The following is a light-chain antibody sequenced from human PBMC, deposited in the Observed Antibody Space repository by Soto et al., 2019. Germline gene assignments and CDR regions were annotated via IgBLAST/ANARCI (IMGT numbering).Light chain of an antibody. Sequence: DIQMTQSPSTLSGSVGDRVTITCRASQTISSWLAWYQQKPGKAPKLLIYKAATLKSGVPSMFRGSESGTEFTLPLSSLQPDDFATYYCQQYNSYAEACGQGTKVEF. V-gene: IGKV1-5*03. J-gene: IGKJ1*01. CDR3: QQYNSYAEA. CDR1: QTISSW. CDR2: KAA.